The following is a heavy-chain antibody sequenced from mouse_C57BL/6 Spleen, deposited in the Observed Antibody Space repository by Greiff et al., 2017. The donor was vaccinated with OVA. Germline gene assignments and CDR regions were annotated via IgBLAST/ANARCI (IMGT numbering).Heavy chain of an antibody. D-gene: IGHD2-4*01. CDR1: GYSITSGYY. CDR3: ARTDDYTWFAY. J-gene: IGHJ3*01. V-gene: IGHV3-6*01. CDR2: ISYDGSN. Sequence: ESGPGLVKPSQSLSLTCSVTGYSITSGYYWNWIRQFPGNKLEWMGYISYDGSNNYNPSLKNRISITRDTSKNQFFLKLNSVTTEDTATYYCARTDDYTWFAYWGQGTLVTVSA.